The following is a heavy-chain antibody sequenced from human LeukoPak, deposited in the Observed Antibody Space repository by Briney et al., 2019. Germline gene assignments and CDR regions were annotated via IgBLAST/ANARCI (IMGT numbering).Heavy chain of an antibody. J-gene: IGHJ5*02. CDR2: INHSGST. D-gene: IGHD1-26*01. Sequence: SSETLSLTCAVYGGSFSGYYWSWIRQPPGKGLEWIGEINHSGSTNYNPSLKSRVTISVDTSKNQFSLKLSSVTAADTAVYYCASYSGSYDWFDPWRQGTLVTVSS. V-gene: IGHV4-34*01. CDR1: GGSFSGYY. CDR3: ASYSGSYDWFDP.